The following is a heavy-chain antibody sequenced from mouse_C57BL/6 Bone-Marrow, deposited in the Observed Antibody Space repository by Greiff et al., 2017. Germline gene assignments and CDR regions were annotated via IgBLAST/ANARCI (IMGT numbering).Heavy chain of an antibody. V-gene: IGHV1-59*01. J-gene: IGHJ1*03. CDR2: IDPSDSYT. CDR3: ARLGLGGNYLHWYFDV. D-gene: IGHD2-1*01. Sequence: QVQLQQPGAELVRPGTSVKLSCKASGYTFTSYWMHWVKQRPGQGLEWIGVIDPSDSYTNYNQKFKGKATLTVDTSSSTAYMQLSSLTSEDSAVYYCARLGLGGNYLHWYFDVWGTGTTVTVSS. CDR1: GYTFTSYW.